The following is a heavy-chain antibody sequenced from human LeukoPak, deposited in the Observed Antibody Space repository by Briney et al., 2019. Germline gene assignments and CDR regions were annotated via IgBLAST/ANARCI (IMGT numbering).Heavy chain of an antibody. V-gene: IGHV1-46*01. CDR3: ARSARHCNNGVCFTDYYIDL. D-gene: IGHD2-8*01. CDR1: GYTFTNYY. CDR2: INPGDGKT. Sequence: GASVKVSCKASGYTFTNYYMHWVRQAPGQGLEWMGIINPGDGKTSYAQKFQGRVTMTRDTSISTAHMEMSSLTSDDTAVYYCARSARHCNNGVCFTDYYIDLWGKGTTVIVSS. J-gene: IGHJ6*03.